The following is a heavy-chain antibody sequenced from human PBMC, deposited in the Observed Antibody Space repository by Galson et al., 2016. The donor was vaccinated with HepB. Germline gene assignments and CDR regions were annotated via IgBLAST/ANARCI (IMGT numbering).Heavy chain of an antibody. J-gene: IGHJ6*02. V-gene: IGHV4-39*07. CDR3: ARDPGYGSGSSWGYYYYGMDV. CDR2: ISYSGST. Sequence: ETLSLTCTVSGGSISSSSYYSGWIRQPPGKGLEWIGSISYSGSTYYNPSLKSRVTISVATSKNQFSLKLSSVTAADTAVYYCARDPGYGSGSSWGYYYYGMDVWGQGTTVTVSS. CDR1: GGSISSSSYY. D-gene: IGHD3-10*01.